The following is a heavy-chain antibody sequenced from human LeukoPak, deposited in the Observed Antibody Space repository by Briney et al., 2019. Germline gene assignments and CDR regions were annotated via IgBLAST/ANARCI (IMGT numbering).Heavy chain of an antibody. Sequence: SETLSLTCTVSGGSISSYYWSWIRQPPGKGLEWTGYIYYSGSTNYNPSLKSRVTISVDTSKYQFSLKLSSVTAADTAVYYCAGSEDYYDKTYDYWGQGTLVTVSS. J-gene: IGHJ4*02. CDR1: GGSISSYY. D-gene: IGHD3-22*01. CDR2: IYYSGST. V-gene: IGHV4-59*01. CDR3: AGSEDYYDKTYDY.